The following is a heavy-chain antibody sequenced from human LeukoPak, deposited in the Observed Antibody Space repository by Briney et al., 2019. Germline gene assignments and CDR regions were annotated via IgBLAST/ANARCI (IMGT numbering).Heavy chain of an antibody. CDR2: ISHSGNT. Sequence: SETLSLTCTVSGYSISSTYYGPWIRQPPGKGLEWIATISHSGNTYYTPSRESRLTISLGTSKKHFSLRLSSVTAADTAVYYCARVNAPVATFDYWGLGTLVAVSS. CDR3: ARVNAPVATFDY. CDR1: GYSISSTYY. J-gene: IGHJ4*02. V-gene: IGHV4-38-2*02. D-gene: IGHD1-1*01.